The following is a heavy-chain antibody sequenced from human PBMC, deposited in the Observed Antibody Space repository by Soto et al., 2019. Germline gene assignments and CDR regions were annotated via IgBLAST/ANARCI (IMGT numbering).Heavy chain of an antibody. CDR2: IDPIDSYT. J-gene: IGHJ4*02. Sequence: GESLKISCKGSGYSFTSYWISWVRQMPGKGLEWMGRIDPIDSYTNFSPSFQGHVTISADKSISTAYLQWSSLKASDTAMYYCARTIAPSDYYFDYWGQGTLVTSPQ. V-gene: IGHV5-10-1*01. CDR3: ARTIAPSDYYFDY. CDR1: GYSFTSYW. D-gene: IGHD2-21*01.